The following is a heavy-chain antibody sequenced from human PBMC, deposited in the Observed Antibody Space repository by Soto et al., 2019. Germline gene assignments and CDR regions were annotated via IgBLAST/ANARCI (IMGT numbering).Heavy chain of an antibody. CDR2: IYPGDSDT. CDR1: GYSFTSYW. J-gene: IGHJ3*02. Sequence: GASRKLSCQGSGYSFTSYWIGWVRQMPGKGLEWMGIIYPGDSDTRYSPSFQGQVTISADKSISTAYLQWSSLKASDTPMYYCARGRGNYYDSSGYLYAFEIWGQGTMVTV. CDR3: ARGRGNYYDSSGYLYAFEI. D-gene: IGHD3-22*01. V-gene: IGHV5-51*01.